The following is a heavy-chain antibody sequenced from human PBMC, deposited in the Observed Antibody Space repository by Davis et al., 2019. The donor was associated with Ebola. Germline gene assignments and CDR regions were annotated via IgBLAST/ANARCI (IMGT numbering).Heavy chain of an antibody. CDR3: ARDAWYGDYGGYWYFDL. J-gene: IGHJ2*01. CDR2: IYSGGST. V-gene: IGHV3-53*01. CDR1: GFMFMNYA. D-gene: IGHD4-17*01. Sequence: GGSLRLSCAASGFMFMNYAMSWVRQAPGKGLEWVSVIYSGGSTYYADSVKGRFTISRDNSKNTLYLQMNSLRAEDTAVYYCARDAWYGDYGGYWYFDLWGRGTLVTVSS.